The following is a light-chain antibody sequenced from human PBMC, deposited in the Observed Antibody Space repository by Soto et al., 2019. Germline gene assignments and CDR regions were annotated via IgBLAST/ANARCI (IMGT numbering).Light chain of an antibody. CDR1: QGISSY. V-gene: IGKV1-8*01. J-gene: IGKJ1*01. CDR3: QQYYSYPRT. CDR2: AAS. Sequence: AIRMTQSPSSFSASTGDRVTITCRASQGISSYLAWYQQKPGTAPKLLISAASTLQSGVPSRFSGSGSGTDFTLTISCLQSEDFATYYCQQYYSYPRTFGQGTKVEIK.